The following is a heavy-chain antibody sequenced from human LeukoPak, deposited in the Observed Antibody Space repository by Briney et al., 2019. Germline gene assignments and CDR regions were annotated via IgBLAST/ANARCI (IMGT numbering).Heavy chain of an antibody. V-gene: IGHV1-18*01. D-gene: IGHD5-18*01. Sequence: ASVKVSCKASDYTFTSYGISWVRQAPGQGFEWMGWTSAYNGNTNYAQNLQGRVTMTTDTSTSTAYMELRSLRSDDTAVYYCARSSGSSYGYTFIDYWGQGTLVTVSS. J-gene: IGHJ4*02. CDR3: ARSSGSSYGYTFIDY. CDR2: TSAYNGNT. CDR1: DYTFTSYG.